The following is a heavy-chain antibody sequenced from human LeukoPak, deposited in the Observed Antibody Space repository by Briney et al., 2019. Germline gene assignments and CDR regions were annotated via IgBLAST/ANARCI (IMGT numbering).Heavy chain of an antibody. J-gene: IGHJ6*03. D-gene: IGHD3-10*01. Sequence: SETLSLTCAVYGGSFSGYYWSWIRQPPGKGLEWIGEINHSGSTNYNPSLKSRVTISVDTSKNQFSLKLSSVTAADTAVYYCARGLPGNYYYYYMDVWDKGTTVTVSS. CDR3: ARGLPGNYYYYYMDV. CDR1: GGSFSGYY. CDR2: INHSGST. V-gene: IGHV4-34*01.